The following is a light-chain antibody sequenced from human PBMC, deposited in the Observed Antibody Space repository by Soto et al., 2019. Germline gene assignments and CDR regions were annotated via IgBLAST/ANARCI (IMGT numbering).Light chain of an antibody. CDR3: AAWDTRLNGHV. CDR1: SSNIGDNT. V-gene: IGLV1-44*01. Sequence: HSELTQPPSASGSPPQRATISCSGSSSNIGDNTISWYQQLPGTAPKLLISRDDQRPSGVPDRFSGSKSGTSGSLAIIGLQAEDEADYFCAAWDTRLNGHVFGTGTKVTVL. CDR2: RDD. J-gene: IGLJ1*01.